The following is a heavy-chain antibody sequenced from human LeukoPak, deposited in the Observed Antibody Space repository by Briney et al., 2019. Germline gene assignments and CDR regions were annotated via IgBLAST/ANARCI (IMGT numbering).Heavy chain of an antibody. CDR3: ARAKVLGLYNWFDP. J-gene: IGHJ5*02. CDR1: GGTFSSYA. V-gene: IGHV1-69*05. CDR2: IIPIFGTA. Sequence: ASVKVSCKASGGTFSSYAISWVRQAPGQGLEWMGGIIPIFGTANYAQKFQGRVTITTDESTSTDYMELSSLRSEDTAVYYCARAKVLGLYNWFDPWGQGTLVTVSS.